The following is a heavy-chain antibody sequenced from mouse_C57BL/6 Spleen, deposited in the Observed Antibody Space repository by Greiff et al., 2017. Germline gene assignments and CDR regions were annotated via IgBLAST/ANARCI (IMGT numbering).Heavy chain of an antibody. CDR3: AREGGNPYAMDY. CDR1: GYSITSGYD. Sequence: VQLQESGPGMVKPSQSLSLTCTVTGYSITSGYDWHWIRHFPGNKLEWMGYISYSGSTNYNPSLKSRISITHDTSKNHFFLKLNSVTTEDTATYYCAREGGNPYAMDYWGQGTSVTVSS. J-gene: IGHJ4*01. V-gene: IGHV3-1*01. D-gene: IGHD2-1*01. CDR2: ISYSGST.